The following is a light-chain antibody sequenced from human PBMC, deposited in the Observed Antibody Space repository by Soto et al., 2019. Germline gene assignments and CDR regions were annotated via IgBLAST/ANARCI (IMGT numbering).Light chain of an antibody. Sequence: DVQMTQSPSSLSASVGDRVTITCRASQDINSYLAWYQQKPGNAPKSLIYGASSLQTGVPSRFGGSESGTEFTLPISNLQPEDSATYYCQQYNIYPLTFGGGTKVEIK. V-gene: IGKV1D-16*01. CDR3: QQYNIYPLT. CDR2: GAS. J-gene: IGKJ4*01. CDR1: QDINSY.